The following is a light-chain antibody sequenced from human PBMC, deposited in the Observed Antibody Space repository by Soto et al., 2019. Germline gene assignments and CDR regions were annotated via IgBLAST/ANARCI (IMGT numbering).Light chain of an antibody. Sequence: DIQMTQSPSSVSASVGDRVTITCRASQGISNWLAWYQQVPGKAPKLLISGASSLQSGVPSRFSGRGSGTNFTLTYSSLQPEDFATYYCQQANSFPYTFGQGTKLESK. V-gene: IGKV1-12*01. CDR2: GAS. CDR3: QQANSFPYT. CDR1: QGISNW. J-gene: IGKJ2*01.